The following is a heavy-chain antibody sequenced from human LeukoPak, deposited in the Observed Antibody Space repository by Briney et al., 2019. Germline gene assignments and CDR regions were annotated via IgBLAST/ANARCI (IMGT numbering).Heavy chain of an antibody. Sequence: GGSLRLSCAASGFSFSSFAMTWVRQAPGKGLEWVSSITGGHYATYNTDSVKGRFTISRDNAKNTLYLQMNSLRADDTAIYYCAKDPNGDYIGAFDPWGQGTLVTVSS. CDR1: GFSFSSFA. J-gene: IGHJ5*02. D-gene: IGHD4-17*01. CDR3: AKDPNGDYIGAFDP. CDR2: ITGGHYAT. V-gene: IGHV3-23*01.